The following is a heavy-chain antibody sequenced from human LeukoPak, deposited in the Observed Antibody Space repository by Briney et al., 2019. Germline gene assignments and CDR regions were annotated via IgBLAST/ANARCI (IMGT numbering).Heavy chain of an antibody. D-gene: IGHD4-4*01. CDR2: IYYSGST. CDR3: ARAEATVTTRFGISAFWDY. CDR1: GGSISYYY. J-gene: IGHJ4*02. Sequence: SETLSLTCTVSGGSISYYYWSWIRQPPGKGLEWIGYIYYSGSTNYNPSLKSRVTISVDTSKNQFSLNLTSVTTADTAVYYCARAEATVTTRFGISAFWDYWGQGTLVTVSS. V-gene: IGHV4-59*01.